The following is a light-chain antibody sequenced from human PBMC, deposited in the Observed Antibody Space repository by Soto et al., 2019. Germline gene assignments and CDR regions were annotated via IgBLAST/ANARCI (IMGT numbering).Light chain of an antibody. J-gene: IGLJ2*01. Sequence: QSALTRPPSASGSPGQSVTISCTGTSSDVGGYNYVSWYQQHPGKAPKLMIYEVSKRPSGVPDRFSGSKSGNTASLTVSGLQAEDEADYYCSSYAGSTVVFGGGTQLTVL. CDR3: SSYAGSTVV. V-gene: IGLV2-8*01. CDR1: SSDVGGYNY. CDR2: EVS.